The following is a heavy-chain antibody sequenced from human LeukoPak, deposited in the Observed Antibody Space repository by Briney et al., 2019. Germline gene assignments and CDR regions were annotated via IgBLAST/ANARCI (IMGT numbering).Heavy chain of an antibody. CDR2: INPNSGYT. CDR3: AREGAEGAVLDY. Sequence: ASVKVSCKTSGYTFTGYYMHWVRQAPGQGLEWMGWINPNSGYTNYAQRFQGRVTMTRDTSISTAYLDLSGLRSDDTAVFYCAREGAEGAVLDYWGQGTLVTVSS. J-gene: IGHJ4*02. D-gene: IGHD1-26*01. V-gene: IGHV1-2*02. CDR1: GYTFTGYY.